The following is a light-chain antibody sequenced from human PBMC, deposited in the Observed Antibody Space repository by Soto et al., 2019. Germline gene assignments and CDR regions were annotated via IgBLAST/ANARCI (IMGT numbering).Light chain of an antibody. CDR3: QQYGSSGT. CDR1: QSVSNNY. CDR2: GAS. V-gene: IGKV3-20*01. J-gene: IGKJ1*01. Sequence: EMGLTQCPGTLSLYPGERATLSCRASQSVSNNYLAWYQQKPGQAPRLLIYGASNRATGIPDRFSGSGSGTDFTLTISRLEPEDCAVYYCQQYGSSGTFGQGTKVDIK.